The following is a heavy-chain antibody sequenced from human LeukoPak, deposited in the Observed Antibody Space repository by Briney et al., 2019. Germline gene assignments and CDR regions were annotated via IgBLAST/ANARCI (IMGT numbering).Heavy chain of an antibody. CDR2: IYYSGST. J-gene: IGHJ4*02. CDR3: ARDRSRGYYFDY. V-gene: IGHV4-39*07. CDR1: GGSISSSSYY. Sequence: PSETLSLTCTVSGGSISSSSYYWGWIRQPPGKGLEWIGSIYYSGSTYYNPSLKSRVTISVDTSKNQFSLKLSSVTAADTAVYYCARDRSRGYYFDYWGQGTLVTVSS.